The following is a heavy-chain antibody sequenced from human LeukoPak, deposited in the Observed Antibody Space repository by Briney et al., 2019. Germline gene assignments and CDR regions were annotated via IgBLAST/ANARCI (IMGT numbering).Heavy chain of an antibody. Sequence: ASVKVSCKASGYTFTGYYMHWVRQAPGQGLEWMGRINPNSGGTNYAQKFQGRVTMTRDTSISTAYMELSRLRSDDTAVYYCARGRYGSGSYYNPNYNWFDPWGQGTLVTVSS. V-gene: IGHV1-2*06. D-gene: IGHD3-10*01. CDR1: GYTFTGYY. J-gene: IGHJ5*02. CDR2: INPNSGGT. CDR3: ARGRYGSGSYYNPNYNWFDP.